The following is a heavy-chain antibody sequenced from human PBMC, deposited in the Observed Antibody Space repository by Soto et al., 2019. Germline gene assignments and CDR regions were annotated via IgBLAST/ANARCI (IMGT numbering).Heavy chain of an antibody. Sequence: GASVKVGCKASGYTFTIYTMTWVRQAPGQRLEWMGWINPDNGNTKSSQKFQDRVIITRDTSASTAYMDLSSLRSEDTAVYYCARGIATGQRDPWGQGTLVTVSS. J-gene: IGHJ5*02. V-gene: IGHV1-3*01. CDR2: INPDNGNT. CDR1: GYTFTIYT. D-gene: IGHD2-15*01. CDR3: ARGIATGQRDP.